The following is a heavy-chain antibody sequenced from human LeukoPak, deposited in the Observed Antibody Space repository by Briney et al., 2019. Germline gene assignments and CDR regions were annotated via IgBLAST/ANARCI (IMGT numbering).Heavy chain of an antibody. J-gene: IGHJ6*02. CDR1: GYTSTSYD. V-gene: IGHV1-8*01. D-gene: IGHD2-15*01. CDR3: ARTQSPRYCSGGSCYSEGDYYYYGMDV. Sequence: ASVKVSCKASGYTSTSYDINWVRQATGQGLEWMGWMNPNSGNTGYAQKFQGRVTMTRNTSISTAYMELSSLRSEDTAVYYCARTQSPRYCSGGSCYSEGDYYYYGMDVWGQGTTVTVSS. CDR2: MNPNSGNT.